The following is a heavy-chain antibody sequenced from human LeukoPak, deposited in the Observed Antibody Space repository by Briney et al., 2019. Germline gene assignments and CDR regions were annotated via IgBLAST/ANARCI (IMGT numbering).Heavy chain of an antibody. V-gene: IGHV3-53*01. D-gene: IGHD1-1*01. J-gene: IGHJ4*02. CDR3: NRGLEPSTGPDY. CDR1: GFTVSSNY. Sequence: GGSLRLSCAASGFTVSSNYMSWVRQAPGKGLEWVSVIYSGGSTYYADSVKGRFTISRDSSKNTLYLQMNSLRAEDTAVYYCNRGLEPSTGPDYWGQGTLVTVSS. CDR2: IYSGGST.